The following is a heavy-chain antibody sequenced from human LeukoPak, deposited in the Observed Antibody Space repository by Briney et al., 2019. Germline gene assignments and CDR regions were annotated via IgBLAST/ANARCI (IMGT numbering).Heavy chain of an antibody. CDR3: ARGRDYFDY. V-gene: IGHV4-34*01. D-gene: IGHD3-10*01. Sequence: SETLSLTCAVYGGSFSGYYWSWIRQPPGKELEWIGEINHSGSTNYNPSLKSRVTISVDTSKNQFSLKLSSVTAADTAVYYCARGRDYFDYWGQGTLVTVSS. J-gene: IGHJ4*02. CDR1: GGSFSGYY. CDR2: INHSGST.